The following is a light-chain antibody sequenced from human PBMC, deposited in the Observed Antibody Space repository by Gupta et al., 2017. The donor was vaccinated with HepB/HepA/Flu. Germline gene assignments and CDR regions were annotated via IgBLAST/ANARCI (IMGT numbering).Light chain of an antibody. Sequence: VLTQSPATLSLSPGETATLSCRASQSVSSYLAWYQQKPGQAPRLLIYDASNRAPGIPARFSGSGSGTDFTLTISSLEPEDFAVYYCQERSNWLWTFGQGTKVEIK. CDR2: DAS. CDR3: QERSNWLWT. J-gene: IGKJ1*01. V-gene: IGKV3-11*01. CDR1: QSVSSY.